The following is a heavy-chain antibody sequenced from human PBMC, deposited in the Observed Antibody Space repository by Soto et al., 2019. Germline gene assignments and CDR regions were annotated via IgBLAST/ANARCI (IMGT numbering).Heavy chain of an antibody. CDR2: FDPEDGET. D-gene: IGHD3-10*01. Sequence: ASVKVSCKVSGYTLTELSMHWVRQAPGKGLEWMGGFDPEDGETIYAQKFQGRVTMTEDTSTDTAYMELSSLRSEDTAVYYCATATITMVRGVVTPLTPWGQGTLVTVSS. CDR3: ATATITMVRGVVTPLTP. J-gene: IGHJ5*02. V-gene: IGHV1-24*01. CDR1: GYTLTELS.